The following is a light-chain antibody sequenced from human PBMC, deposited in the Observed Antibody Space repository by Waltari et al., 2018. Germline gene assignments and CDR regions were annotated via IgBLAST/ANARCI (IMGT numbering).Light chain of an antibody. Sequence: DIQMTQSPSSLSASIGDRVTITCRASQTINNYLNWYQQRPGKAPNLVIYSASSLESGVPPRFSGSGSGTDFTLSISSLQPEDFATYYCQQSYTTPYTLGPGTRLEIK. J-gene: IGKJ2*01. CDR2: SAS. CDR1: QTINNY. V-gene: IGKV1-39*01. CDR3: QQSYTTPYT.